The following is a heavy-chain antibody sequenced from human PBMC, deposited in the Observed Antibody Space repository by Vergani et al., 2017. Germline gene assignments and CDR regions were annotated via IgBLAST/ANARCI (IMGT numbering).Heavy chain of an antibody. V-gene: IGHV6-1*01. CDR1: GDSVSSNSAA. Sequence: QVQLQQSGPGLVKPSQTLSLTCALSGDSVSSNSAAWNWIRQSPSRGLEWLGRTYYRSKWYNDYAVSVKSRITINPDTSKNQFSLQLNSVTPEDTAVYYCARGIAARGSYYYYYYMDVWGKGTTVTVSS. J-gene: IGHJ6*03. CDR2: TYYRSKWYN. CDR3: ARGIAARGSYYYYYYMDV. D-gene: IGHD6-6*01.